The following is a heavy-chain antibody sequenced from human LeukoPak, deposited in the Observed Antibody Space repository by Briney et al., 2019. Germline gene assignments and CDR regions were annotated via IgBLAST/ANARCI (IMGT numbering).Heavy chain of an antibody. D-gene: IGHD6-13*01. J-gene: IGHJ4*02. Sequence: ASVKVSCKASGYTFTGYYMHWVRQAPGQGLEWMGWINPYIGSTNYAQKFQGRVTMPRDTSISTAYMELSRLRSDDTAVYYCARGLIVAAGKGTLFDYWGQGTLVTVSS. CDR3: ARGLIVAAGKGTLFDY. CDR1: GYTFTGYY. CDR2: INPYIGST. V-gene: IGHV1-2*02.